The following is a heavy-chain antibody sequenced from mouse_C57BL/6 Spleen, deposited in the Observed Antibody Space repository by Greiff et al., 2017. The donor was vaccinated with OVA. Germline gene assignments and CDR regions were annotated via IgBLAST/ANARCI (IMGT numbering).Heavy chain of an antibody. CDR1: GYTFTSYW. D-gene: IGHD2-4*01. J-gene: IGHJ2*01. CDR2: IYPSDSET. CDR3: ARRDYDGFDY. Sequence: VKLQQPGAELVRPGSSVKLSCKASGYTFTSYWMDWVKQRPGQGLEWIGNIYPSDSETHYNQKFKDKATLTVDKSSSTAYMQLSSLTSEDSAVYYCARRDYDGFDYWGQGTTLTVSS. V-gene: IGHV1-61*01.